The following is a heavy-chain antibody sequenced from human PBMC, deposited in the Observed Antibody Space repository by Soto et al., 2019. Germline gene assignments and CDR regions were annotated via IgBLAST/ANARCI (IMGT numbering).Heavy chain of an antibody. CDR1: GFTFSSYS. D-gene: IGHD3-10*01. CDR3: ARLPIGDYGSGSSFFYYYYGMDV. V-gene: IGHV3-21*01. Sequence: GGSLRLSCAASGFTFSSYSMNWVRQAPGKGLEWVSSISSSSSYIYYADSVKGRFTISRDNAKNSLYLQMNSLRAEDTAVYYCARLPIGDYGSGSSFFYYYYGMDVWGQGTTVTVSS. J-gene: IGHJ6*02. CDR2: ISSSSSYI.